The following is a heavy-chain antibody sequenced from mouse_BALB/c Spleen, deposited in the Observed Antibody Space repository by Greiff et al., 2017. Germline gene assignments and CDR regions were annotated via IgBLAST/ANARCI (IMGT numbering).Heavy chain of an antibody. J-gene: IGHJ1*01. CDR3: ARRGTVDWYFDV. V-gene: IGHV3-6*02. D-gene: IGHD1-1*01. CDR1: GYSITSGYY. CDR2: ISYDGSN. Sequence: DVKLQESGPGLVKPSQSLSLTCSVTGYSITSGYYWNWIRQFPGNKLEWMGYISYDGSNNYNPSLKNRISITRDTSKNQFFLKLNSVTTEDTATYYCARRGTVDWYFDVWGAGTTVTVSS.